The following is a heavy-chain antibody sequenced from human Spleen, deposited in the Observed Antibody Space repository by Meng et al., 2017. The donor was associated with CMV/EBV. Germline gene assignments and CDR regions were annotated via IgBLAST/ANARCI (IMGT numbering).Heavy chain of an antibody. CDR2: IYHRGST. Sequence: SNFLTTLRQVPGKVLDCIGEIYHRGSTNYTPSLQSRVPISVDKFNNQFSLKLRSVTAADTAVYYCARIERRRILKYCGSDCSTTDYWGQGTLVTVSS. D-gene: IGHD2-21*02. CDR1: SNF. J-gene: IGHJ4*02. V-gene: IGHV4-4*02. CDR3: ARIERRRILKYCGSDCSTTDY.